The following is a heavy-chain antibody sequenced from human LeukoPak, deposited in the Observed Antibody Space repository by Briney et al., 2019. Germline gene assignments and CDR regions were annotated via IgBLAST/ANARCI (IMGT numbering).Heavy chain of an antibody. CDR3: TTETF. D-gene: IGHD3-16*01. Sequence: PGGSLRLSCTASGLTFSKAWMTWVRQAPGKGLEWVGRIKSKTVGGTIEYATPVGGRFTISRDDSKNTFYVQMNSLKTEDTAVYYCTTETFWGQGTLVTVSS. CDR2: IKSKTVGGTI. V-gene: IGHV3-15*01. CDR1: GLTFSKAW. J-gene: IGHJ4*02.